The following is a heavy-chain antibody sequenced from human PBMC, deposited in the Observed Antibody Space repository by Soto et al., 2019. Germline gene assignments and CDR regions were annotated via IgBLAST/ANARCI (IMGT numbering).Heavy chain of an antibody. D-gene: IGHD2-15*01. J-gene: IGHJ4*02. V-gene: IGHV4-30-4*01. CDR3: ARDGAVDY. CDR1: GGSISSGDYY. Sequence: QVQLQESGPGLVKPSQTLSLTCTGSGGSISSGDYYWSWIRQPPGKGLEWIGYILYSGTTNYNPSLESRAHISVDTSQSQFSLKLTSVTAADTAVYYCARDGAVDYWGRGTLVTVSS. CDR2: ILYSGTT.